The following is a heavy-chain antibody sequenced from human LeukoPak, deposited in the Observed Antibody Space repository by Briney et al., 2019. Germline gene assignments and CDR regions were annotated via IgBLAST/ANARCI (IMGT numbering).Heavy chain of an antibody. Sequence: GASVKVSCKASGYTFTSYYMHWVRQAPGQGLEWMGIINPSGGSTSYAQKFQGRVTMTRDTSTSTVYMELSSLRSEDTAVYYCARDGLASTVVTPYYYYGMDVWSQGTTVTVSS. CDR3: ARDGLASTVVTPYYYYGMDV. V-gene: IGHV1-46*01. D-gene: IGHD4-23*01. J-gene: IGHJ6*02. CDR1: GYTFTSYY. CDR2: INPSGGST.